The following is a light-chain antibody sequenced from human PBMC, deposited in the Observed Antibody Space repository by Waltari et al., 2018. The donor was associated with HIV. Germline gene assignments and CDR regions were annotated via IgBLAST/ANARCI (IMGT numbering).Light chain of an antibody. CDR2: RNN. V-gene: IGLV1-47*01. CDR3: AAWDDSLSAPV. Sequence: HSVLTHPPSASGTPGQRFTISCSGSLSNIGTTYLSCYQQLPGTTPKLLSYRNNQRPSGVPDRFSGYKSGTSTSLAISGLRSEDEADYYCAAWDDSLSAPVFGGGTKLTVL. CDR1: LSNIGTTY. J-gene: IGLJ3*02.